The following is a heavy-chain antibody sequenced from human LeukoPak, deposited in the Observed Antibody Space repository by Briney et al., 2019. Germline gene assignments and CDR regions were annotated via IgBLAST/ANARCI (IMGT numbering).Heavy chain of an antibody. CDR2: IYYSGST. J-gene: IGHJ4*02. D-gene: IGHD3-10*01. V-gene: IGHV4-59*08. Sequence: SETLSLTCTVSGGSISSYYWSWIRQPPGKGLEWIGYIYYSGSTNYNPPLKSRVTISVDTSKNQFSLKLSSVTAADTAVYYCARRSSEFDNWGQGTLVTVSS. CDR3: ARRSSEFDN. CDR1: GGSISSYY.